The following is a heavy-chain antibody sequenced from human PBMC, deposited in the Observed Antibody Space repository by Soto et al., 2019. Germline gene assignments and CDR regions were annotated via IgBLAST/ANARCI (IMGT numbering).Heavy chain of an antibody. CDR1: GGTFSNYT. CDR2: IIPIFGTA. CDR3: ARQSPPYYGMDV. V-gene: IGHV1-69*13. Sequence: ASVKVSCQASGGTFSNYTISWVRQAPGQGLEWMGGIIPIFGTANYAQKFQGRVTITADESTSTAYMELSSLRSEDTAVYYCARQSPPYYGMDVWGQGTTVTVS. J-gene: IGHJ6*02.